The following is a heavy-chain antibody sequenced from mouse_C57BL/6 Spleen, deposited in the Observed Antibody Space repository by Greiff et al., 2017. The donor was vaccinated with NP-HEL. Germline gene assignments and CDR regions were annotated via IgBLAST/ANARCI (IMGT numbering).Heavy chain of an antibody. CDR2: IYPGSGST. V-gene: IGHV1-55*01. CDR1: GYTFTSYW. Sequence: QVQLQQPGAELVKPGASVKMSCKASGYTFTSYWITWVKQRPGQGLEWIGDIYPGSGSTNYNEKFKSKATLTVATSSSTAYMQLSSLTSEDSAVYYCARNHDYGSSYYFDYWGQGTTLTVSS. D-gene: IGHD1-1*01. CDR3: ARNHDYGSSYYFDY. J-gene: IGHJ2*01.